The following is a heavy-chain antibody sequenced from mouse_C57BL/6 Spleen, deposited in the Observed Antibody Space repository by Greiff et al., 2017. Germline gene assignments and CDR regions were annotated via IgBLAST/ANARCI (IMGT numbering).Heavy chain of an antibody. D-gene: IGHD1-1*01. CDR2: LDPSASET. CDR1: GYTFTSYW. V-gene: IGHV1-52*01. Sequence: VQLQQPGAELVRPGSSVKLSCKASGYTFTSYWMHWVKQRPIQGLEWIGNLDPSASETNYNQTVKDKATLTVDISSSTAYMQLSSLTSEDSAVYYWARRGYSLFDFDYWGQGTTLTVSS. J-gene: IGHJ2*01. CDR3: ARRGYSLFDFDY.